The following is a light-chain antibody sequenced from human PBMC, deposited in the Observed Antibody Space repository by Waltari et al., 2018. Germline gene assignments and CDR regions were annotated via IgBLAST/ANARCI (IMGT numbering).Light chain of an antibody. CDR1: SSDVGGYNY. CDR2: EVS. Sequence: QSALTQPPSASGSPGQSVTISCTGTSSDVGGYNYVSWYQQHPGKAPKPVIYEVSKRHSGVPDRFAGSKTGKTASLTVSELQAEDEADYYCSSYAGSNNVVFGGGTKLTVL. V-gene: IGLV2-8*01. CDR3: SSYAGSNNVV. J-gene: IGLJ2*01.